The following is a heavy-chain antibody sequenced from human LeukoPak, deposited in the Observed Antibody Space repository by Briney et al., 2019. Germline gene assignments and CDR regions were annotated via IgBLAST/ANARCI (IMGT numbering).Heavy chain of an antibody. D-gene: IGHD5-12*01. CDR1: GFTFRTYA. CDR2: ISGSGGST. J-gene: IGHJ4*02. CDR3: ATTGHLWWLAGPGSYFDY. V-gene: IGHV3-23*01. Sequence: GGSLRLSCAASGFTFRTYAMHWVRQAPGKGLEWVSAISGSGGSTYYADSVKGRFTISRDNSKNTLYLQMNSLRAEDTAVYYCATTGHLWWLAGPGSYFDYWGQGTLVTVSS.